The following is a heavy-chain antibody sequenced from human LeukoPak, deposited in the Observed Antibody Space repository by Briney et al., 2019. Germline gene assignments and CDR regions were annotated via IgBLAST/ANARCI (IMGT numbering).Heavy chain of an antibody. Sequence: VGSLRLSCAASGFTFSSYAMSWVRQAPGKGLEWVSAISGSGGSTYYADSVKGRFTISRDNSKNTLYLQMNSLRAEDTAVYYCVERGVITVTTQGKWGQGNLVTVSS. D-gene: IGHD4-17*01. CDR1: GFTFSSYA. CDR3: VERGVITVTTQGK. V-gene: IGHV3-23*01. CDR2: ISGSGGST. J-gene: IGHJ4*02.